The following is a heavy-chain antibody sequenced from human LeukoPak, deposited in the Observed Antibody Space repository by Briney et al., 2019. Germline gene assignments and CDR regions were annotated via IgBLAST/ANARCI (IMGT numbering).Heavy chain of an antibody. CDR3: ARDASPGYFDL. J-gene: IGHJ2*01. CDR2: ITSDGSAT. V-gene: IGHV3-74*01. Sequence: PGGSLRLSCAVSGFTFSSYWMHWVRQSPGKGLAWVSCITSDGSATDYADSVKGRFTVSRDNAKNTLFLHMDSLRVEDTAVYYCARDASPGYFDLWGRGTLVTVSS. CDR1: GFTFSSYW.